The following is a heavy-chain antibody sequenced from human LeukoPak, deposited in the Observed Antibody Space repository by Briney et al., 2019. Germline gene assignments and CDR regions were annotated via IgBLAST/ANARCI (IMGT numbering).Heavy chain of an antibody. CDR2: IYYSGST. V-gene: IGHV4-39*07. D-gene: IGHD4-17*01. J-gene: IGHJ4*02. CDR1: GGSISSSSYY. Sequence: SETLSLTCTVSGGSISSSSYYWGWIRQPPGKGLEWIGSIYYSGSTYYNPSLKSRVTISVDTSKNQFSLKLSSVTAADTAVYYCARSLRFSYYFDYWGQGTLVTVSS. CDR3: ARSLRFSYYFDY.